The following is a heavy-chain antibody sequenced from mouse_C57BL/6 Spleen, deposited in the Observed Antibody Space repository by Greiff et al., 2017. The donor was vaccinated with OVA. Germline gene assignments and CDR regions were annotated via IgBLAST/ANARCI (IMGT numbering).Heavy chain of an antibody. D-gene: IGHD1-1*01. CDR3: ARGENYYGSRALDY. CDR1: GYTFPDNN. J-gene: IGHJ2*01. CDR2: IKLNNGGH. V-gene: IGHV1-22*01. Sequence: EVQLKGSGPERVKPGPSGRISGKASGYTFPDNNLHWVKQSQGRGLSGMGYIKLNNGGHSYNQKSKGKATLTVNKSSSTAYMELRSLTSEDSAVYYCARGENYYGSRALDYWGQGTTLTVSS.